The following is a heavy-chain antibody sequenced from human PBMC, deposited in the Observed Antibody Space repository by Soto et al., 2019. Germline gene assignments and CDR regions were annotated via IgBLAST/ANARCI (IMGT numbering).Heavy chain of an antibody. CDR1: YGSISSGGYY. Sequence: QVQLQESGPGLVKASQTLSLTCTVSYGSISSGGYYWSWIRQHPGKGLEWIGHIHYSGSIHYNPSLQSRAFISVDMSKNQFSLKPTSVTAADTGVYYCAKGRPDFSSSSRARGNIDHWGQGALVTVSS. V-gene: IGHV4-31*03. J-gene: IGHJ4*02. CDR2: IHYSGSI. D-gene: IGHD6-6*01. CDR3: AKGRPDFSSSSRARGNIDH.